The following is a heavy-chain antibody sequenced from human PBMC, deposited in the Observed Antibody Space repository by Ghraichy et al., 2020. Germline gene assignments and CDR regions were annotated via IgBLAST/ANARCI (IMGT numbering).Heavy chain of an antibody. CDR3: ARAWMITASPLPY. CDR2: MNPNSGNT. Sequence: ASVKVSCKASGYTFTSYDINWVRQATGQGLEWIGWMNPNSGNTRYEQKFQGRVTMTRDTSINTAYMELTSLRFEDTAIYYCARAWMITASPLPYWGQGTLVTVSS. J-gene: IGHJ4*02. V-gene: IGHV1-8*01. D-gene: IGHD1-20*01. CDR1: GYTFTSYD.